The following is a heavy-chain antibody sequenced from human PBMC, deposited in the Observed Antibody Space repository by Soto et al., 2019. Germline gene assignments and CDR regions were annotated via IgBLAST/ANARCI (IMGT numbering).Heavy chain of an antibody. CDR2: ISSSSSYI. V-gene: IGHV3-21*01. Sequence: VGSLRLSCAASGFTFGSYSMNWVRQAPGKGLEWVSSISSSSSYIYYADSVKGRFTISRDNAKNSLYLQMNSLRAEDTTVYYCAMDYYDSSGYYYVGAFDIWGQGTMVTVSS. CDR3: AMDYYDSSGYYYVGAFDI. D-gene: IGHD3-22*01. J-gene: IGHJ3*02. CDR1: GFTFGSYS.